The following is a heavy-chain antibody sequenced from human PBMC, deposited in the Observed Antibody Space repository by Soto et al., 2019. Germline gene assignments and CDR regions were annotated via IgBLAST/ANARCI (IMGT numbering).Heavy chain of an antibody. CDR1: GGTFSSYA. J-gene: IGHJ5*02. CDR2: IIPIFGTA. CDR3: ARVHRGSTDGSGFAP. V-gene: IGHV1-69*06. D-gene: IGHD2-21*01. Sequence: QVQLVQSGAEVKKPGSSVKVSCKASGGTFSSYAISWVRQAPGQGLEWMGGIIPIFGTANYAQKFQGRVTITADKPTRTAYMERSALRSEDTSVYSCARVHRGSTDGSGFAPWGQGPLVTVSS.